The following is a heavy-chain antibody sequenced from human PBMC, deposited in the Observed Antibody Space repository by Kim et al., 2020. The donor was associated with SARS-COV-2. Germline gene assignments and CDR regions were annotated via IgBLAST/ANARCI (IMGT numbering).Heavy chain of an antibody. CDR1: GFTFSSYA. V-gene: IGHV3-30*04. J-gene: IGHJ3*02. CDR3: ARDSAIELLGARGGAFDI. CDR2: ISYDGSNK. Sequence: GGSLRLSCAASGFTFSSYAMHWVRQAPGKGLEWVAVISYDGSNKYYADSVKGRFTISRDNSKNTLYLQMNSLRAEDTAVYYCARDSAIELLGARGGAFDIWGQGTMVTVSS. D-gene: IGHD3-10*01.